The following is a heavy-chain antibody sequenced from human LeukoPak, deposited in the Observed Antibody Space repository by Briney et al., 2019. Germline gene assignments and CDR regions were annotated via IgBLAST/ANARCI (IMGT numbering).Heavy chain of an antibody. D-gene: IGHD6-13*01. CDR1: GFTFSSYV. J-gene: IGHJ4*02. CDR2: ISASGGST. CDR3: AKFAYSSSWYAHFDY. V-gene: IGHV3-23*01. Sequence: GGSLRLSCAASGFTFSSYVMNWVRQAPGKRLEWVSGISASGGSTYYADSVKGRFTISRDNSTNTLYLQMNSLRAEDTAVYYCAKFAYSSSWYAHFDYWGQGTLLTVS.